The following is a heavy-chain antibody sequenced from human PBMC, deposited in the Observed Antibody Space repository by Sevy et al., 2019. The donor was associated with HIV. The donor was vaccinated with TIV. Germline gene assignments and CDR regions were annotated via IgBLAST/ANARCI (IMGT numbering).Heavy chain of an antibody. CDR3: ARQGDLDYFDY. D-gene: IGHD3-10*01. Sequence: GESLKISCKGSGYDFTPYWIGWVRQMPGQGLEWMGIMYPGNSDTAYSPSFQGQVTISVDKSINTAFLQWSSLRASDTAIYYCARQGDLDYFDYWGQGTLVTVSS. CDR1: GYDFTPYW. J-gene: IGHJ4*02. CDR2: MYPGNSDT. V-gene: IGHV5-51*01.